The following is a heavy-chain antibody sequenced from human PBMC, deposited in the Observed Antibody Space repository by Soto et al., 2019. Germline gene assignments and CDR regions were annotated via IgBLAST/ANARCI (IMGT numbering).Heavy chain of an antibody. V-gene: IGHV3-48*02. Sequence: EVQLVESGGGLVQPGGSLRLSGAASGFTFSSYTMNWVRQAPGKGLEWVSYISSSSTIYYADSVKGRFTISRDNAKNSLYLQMNSLRDEDTAVYYCARGVGYNWFDPWGQGTLVTVSS. D-gene: IGHD6-13*01. J-gene: IGHJ5*02. CDR2: ISSSSTI. CDR3: ARGVGYNWFDP. CDR1: GFTFSSYT.